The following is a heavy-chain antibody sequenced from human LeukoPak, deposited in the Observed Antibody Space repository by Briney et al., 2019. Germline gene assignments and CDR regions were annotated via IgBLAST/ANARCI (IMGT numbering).Heavy chain of an antibody. CDR2: MNPNSGNT. J-gene: IGHJ5*02. CDR1: GYTFTGYY. V-gene: IGHV1-8*02. D-gene: IGHD6-13*01. CDR3: ARALRSSSWYLRWFDP. Sequence: GASVKVSCKASGYTFTGYYMHWVRQATGQGLEWMGWMNPNSGNTGYAQKFQGRVTMTRNTSISTAYMELSSLRSEDTAVYYCARALRSSSWYLRWFDPWGQGTLVTVSS.